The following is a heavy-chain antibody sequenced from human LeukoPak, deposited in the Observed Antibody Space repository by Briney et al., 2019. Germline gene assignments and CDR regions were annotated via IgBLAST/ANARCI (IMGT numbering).Heavy chain of an antibody. V-gene: IGHV3-23*01. CDR1: GFTFTTYA. CDR2: ISNSGGST. Sequence: GGSLRLSCAASGFTFTTYAMSWVRQAPGKGLEWVSTISNSGGSTYYADSVKGRFTISRDNSKNTLYLQMNSLRAEDTAVYYCAKGPGYCSSTSCFRPYFDYWGQGTLVTVSS. J-gene: IGHJ4*02. CDR3: AKGPGYCSSTSCFRPYFDY. D-gene: IGHD2-2*01.